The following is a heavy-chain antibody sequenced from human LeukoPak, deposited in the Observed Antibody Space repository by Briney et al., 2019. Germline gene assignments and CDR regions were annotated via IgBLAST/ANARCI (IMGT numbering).Heavy chain of an antibody. D-gene: IGHD2/OR15-2a*01. V-gene: IGHV3-9*01. CDR3: AKDILVYYGMDV. Sequence: QAGGSLRLSCAASGFTFDGYAMHWVRQAPGKGLEWVSGISWNSGSIGYADSVKGRFTISRDNAKNSLYLQMNSLRAEDTALYYCAKDILVYYGMDVWGRGTTVTVSS. J-gene: IGHJ6*02. CDR1: GFTFDGYA. CDR2: ISWNSGSI.